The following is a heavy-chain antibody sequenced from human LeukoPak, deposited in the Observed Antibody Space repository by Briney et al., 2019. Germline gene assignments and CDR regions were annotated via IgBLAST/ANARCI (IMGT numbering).Heavy chain of an antibody. Sequence: ASVKVSCKASGYTLSSFAMHWVRQAPGQRLEWMGRINAANSNAEYSQEFQGRVIVTTDTSANTVYMELSSLRSEDTAVYYCARDGKHIAVPGVRYPMDVWGQGTAVTVSS. CDR1: GYTLSSFA. CDR2: INAANSNA. V-gene: IGHV1-3*01. CDR3: ARDGKHIAVPGVRYPMDV. D-gene: IGHD6-19*01. J-gene: IGHJ6*02.